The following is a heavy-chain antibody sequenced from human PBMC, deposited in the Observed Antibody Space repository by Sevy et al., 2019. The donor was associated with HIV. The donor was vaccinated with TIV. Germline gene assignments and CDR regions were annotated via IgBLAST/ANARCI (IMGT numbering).Heavy chain of an antibody. CDR3: ASANYYDSSGYQNKYYYYGMDV. Sequence: SETLSLTCTVSGGSISSYYWSWIRQPPGKGLEWIGYIYYSGSTNYNPSLKSRVTISVDTSKNQFSLKLSSVTAADTAVYYCASANYYDSSGYQNKYYYYGMDVWGQGTTVTVSS. CDR2: IYYSGST. J-gene: IGHJ6*02. V-gene: IGHV4-59*01. CDR1: GGSISSYY. D-gene: IGHD3-22*01.